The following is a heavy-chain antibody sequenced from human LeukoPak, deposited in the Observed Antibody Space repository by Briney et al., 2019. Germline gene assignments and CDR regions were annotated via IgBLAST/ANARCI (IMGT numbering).Heavy chain of an antibody. V-gene: IGHV3-49*03. Sequence: TGGSLRLSCAASGFTFSNNAMSWFRQAPGKGLEWVGFIRSKAYGGTTEYAASVKGRFTISRDDSKSIAYLQMNSLKTEDTAVYYCARATDGYGPDEVDYWGQGTLVTVSS. CDR1: GFTFSNNA. CDR3: ARATDGYGPDEVDY. CDR2: IRSKAYGGTT. D-gene: IGHD5-24*01. J-gene: IGHJ4*02.